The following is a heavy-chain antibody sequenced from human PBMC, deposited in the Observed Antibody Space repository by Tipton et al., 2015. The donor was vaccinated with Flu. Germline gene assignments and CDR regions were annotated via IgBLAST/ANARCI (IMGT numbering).Heavy chain of an antibody. CDR1: GDSISSGAHY. CDR3: ARDDGDYGSETYHYYYGMDG. Sequence: TLSLTCAVSGDSISSGAHYWSWIRQPAGKGLEWIGRIYTSGNTNYNPSLKTRVTISVDTSKNQFSLKLTPVTAADTAVYYCARDDGDYGSETYHYYYGMDGWGQGTTVTDSS. J-gene: IGHJ6*02. CDR2: IYTSGNT. V-gene: IGHV4-61*02. D-gene: IGHD3-10*01.